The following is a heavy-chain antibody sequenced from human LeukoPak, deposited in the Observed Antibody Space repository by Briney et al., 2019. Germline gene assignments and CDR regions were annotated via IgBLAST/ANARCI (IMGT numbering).Heavy chain of an antibody. J-gene: IGHJ3*01. V-gene: IGHV1-18*01. CDR3: ARADGTNSGANAFDV. D-gene: IGHD4-23*01. CDR2: ISTYTGRA. Sequence: ASVKVSCKTSGYKFNVYDILWVRQAPGHGLDYVGWISTYTGRANYAQKFQGRVSIITDTSTSTAYLELTNLTSSDTGLYYCARADGTNSGANAFDVWGLGTMVTVAS. CDR1: GYKFNVYD.